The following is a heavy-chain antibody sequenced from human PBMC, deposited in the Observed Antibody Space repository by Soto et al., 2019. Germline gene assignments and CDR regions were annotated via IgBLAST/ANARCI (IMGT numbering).Heavy chain of an antibody. CDR2: IYYSGKT. V-gene: IGHV4-39*01. Sequence: QLQLQESDPGLVKPSETLSLTCSVSGGAISSSSFYWGWIRQPPGKGLEWIGSIYYSGKTYDNPSLKSRLTISVDPSKNQFSLKLSSVTAADTAVYYCARGTVTGSSHTTDFDYWGQGTLVTVSS. J-gene: IGHJ4*02. CDR3: ARGTVTGSSHTTDFDY. CDR1: GGAISSSSFY. D-gene: IGHD1-1*01.